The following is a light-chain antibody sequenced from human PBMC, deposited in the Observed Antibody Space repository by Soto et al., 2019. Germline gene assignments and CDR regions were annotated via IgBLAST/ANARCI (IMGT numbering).Light chain of an antibody. CDR3: QQYNSYPPWT. CDR2: KAS. Sequence: IQINQTPSTLSASVGDRVTITCRASQSISSWLAWYQQKPGKAPKLLIYKASSLESGVPSRFSGSGSGTEFTLTISSLQPDDFATYYCQQYNSYPPWTFGQGTKADIK. J-gene: IGKJ1*01. V-gene: IGKV1-5*03. CDR1: QSISSW.